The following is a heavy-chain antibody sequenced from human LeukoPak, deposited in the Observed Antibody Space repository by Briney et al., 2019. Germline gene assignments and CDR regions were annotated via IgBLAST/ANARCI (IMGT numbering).Heavy chain of an antibody. CDR1: GFTFSSYA. CDR2: ISGSGGST. Sequence: GGSLRLSCAASGFTFSSYAMSWVRQAPGKGLEWVSAISGSGGSTYYADSVKGRFTISGDNSKNTLYLQMNSLRAEDTAVYYCAKGPPRITMIVVAPTGYWGQGTLVTVSS. J-gene: IGHJ4*02. V-gene: IGHV3-23*01. D-gene: IGHD3-22*01. CDR3: AKGPPRITMIVVAPTGY.